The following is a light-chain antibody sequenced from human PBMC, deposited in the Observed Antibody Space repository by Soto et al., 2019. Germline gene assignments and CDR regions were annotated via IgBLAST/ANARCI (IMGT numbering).Light chain of an antibody. CDR2: EVS. CDR3: SSYTSSSPLYV. Sequence: QSALTQPPSVSGSPGQSVTISCTGTSSDVGSYDRVSWYQQPPGTAPKLMIYEVSNRPSGVPDRFSGSKSGNTAYLTISGLQAEDEADYYCSSYTSSSPLYVFGTGTKLTVL. J-gene: IGLJ1*01. V-gene: IGLV2-18*02. CDR1: SSDVGSYDR.